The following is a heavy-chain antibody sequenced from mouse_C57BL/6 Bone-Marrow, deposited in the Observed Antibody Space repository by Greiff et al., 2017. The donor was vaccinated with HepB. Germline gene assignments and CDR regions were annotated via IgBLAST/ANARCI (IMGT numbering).Heavy chain of an antibody. D-gene: IGHD2-4*01. CDR1: GYTFTSYW. CDR2: IDPSDSYT. J-gene: IGHJ4*01. Sequence: QVQLKQPGAELVKPGASVKLSCKASGYTFTSYWMQWVKQRPGQGLEWIGEIDPSDSYTNYNQKFKGKATLTVDTSSSTAYMQLSSLTSEDSAVYYCAREGYDYDRSLYAMDYWGQGTSVTVTS. CDR3: AREGYDYDRSLYAMDY. V-gene: IGHV1-50*01.